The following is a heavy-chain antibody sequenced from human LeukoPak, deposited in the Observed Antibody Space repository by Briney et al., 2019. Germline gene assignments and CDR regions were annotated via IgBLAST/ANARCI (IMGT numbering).Heavy chain of an antibody. D-gene: IGHD5-12*01. J-gene: IGHJ4*02. V-gene: IGHV3-23*01. Sequence: PGGSLRLSRAASGFSFNTYGMTWVRQAPGKGLEWVSGSGSGGTTYFADSVKGRFTISRDNSKNTLYLQMNSLRAEDTAVYYCAKDLGTGYALDYWGQGTLVTVSS. CDR1: GFSFNTYG. CDR2: SGSGGTT. CDR3: AKDLGTGYALDY.